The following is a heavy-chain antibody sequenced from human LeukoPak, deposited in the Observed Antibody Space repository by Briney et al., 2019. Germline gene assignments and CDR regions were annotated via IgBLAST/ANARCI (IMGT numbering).Heavy chain of an antibody. CDR1: GFTFSSYS. Sequence: GGSLRLSCAASGFTFSSYSMDWVRQAPGKGLEWVSSISSSSSYIYYADSVKGRFTISRDNAKNSLYLQMNSLRAEDTAVYYCARARYSSSWPLPLPVNWGQGTLVTVSS. CDR3: ARARYSSSWPLPLPVN. D-gene: IGHD6-13*01. J-gene: IGHJ1*01. V-gene: IGHV3-21*01. CDR2: ISSSSSYI.